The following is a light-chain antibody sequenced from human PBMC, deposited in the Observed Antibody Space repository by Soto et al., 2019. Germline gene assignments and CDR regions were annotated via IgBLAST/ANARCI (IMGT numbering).Light chain of an antibody. CDR1: QSVSIN. CDR3: QHYYSSPLT. V-gene: IGKV3-15*01. CDR2: GAS. J-gene: IGKJ4*01. Sequence: EIVMTQSPATLSVSPGERATLSCRASQSVSINLAWYQQKPGQAPRLLIYGASTRATGIPARFSGSGSGTEFTLTISSLQAEDVAVYYCQHYYSSPLTFGGGTKVDIK.